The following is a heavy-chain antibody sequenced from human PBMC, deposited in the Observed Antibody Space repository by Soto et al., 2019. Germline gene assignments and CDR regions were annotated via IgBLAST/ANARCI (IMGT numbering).Heavy chain of an antibody. D-gene: IGHD5-12*01. V-gene: IGHV3-48*01. J-gene: IGHJ4*02. CDR1: GFTFSSYS. CDR2: ISSSSSTI. Sequence: EVQLVESGGGLVQPGGSLRLSCAASGFTFSSYSMNWVRQAPGKGLEWVSYISSSSSTIYYADSVKGRFTISRDNAKNSLDLQRNSLRAEDTAVYYCASQSSEWLLFASWGQGTLVTVSS. CDR3: ASQSSEWLLFAS.